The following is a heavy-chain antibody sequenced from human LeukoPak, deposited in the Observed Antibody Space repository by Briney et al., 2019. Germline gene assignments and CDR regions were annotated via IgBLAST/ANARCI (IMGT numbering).Heavy chain of an antibody. CDR2: INPNSGGT. J-gene: IGHJ5*01. Sequence: ASVKVSCKASGYTFTGYYMHWVRQAPGHGLEWMGWINPNSGGTNYAQKFQGRVTMTRDTSISTAYMELSRLRSDDTAVYYCARVYYDFWSGYDSWGQGTLVTVSS. CDR1: GYTFTGYY. V-gene: IGHV1-2*02. D-gene: IGHD3-3*01. CDR3: ARVYYDFWSGYDS.